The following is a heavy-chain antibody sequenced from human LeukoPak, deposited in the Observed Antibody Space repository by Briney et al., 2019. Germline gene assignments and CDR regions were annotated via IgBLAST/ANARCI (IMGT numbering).Heavy chain of an antibody. D-gene: IGHD3-10*01. Sequence: GGSLRLSCAASGFTFSSYGMHWVRQAPGKGLEWVAFIRYDGSNKYYADSVKGRFTISRDNSKNTLYLQMNSLRAEDTAVYYCAKDGSLWVGEFYFDYWGQGTLVTVSS. CDR2: IRYDGSNK. V-gene: IGHV3-30*02. J-gene: IGHJ4*02. CDR1: GFTFSSYG. CDR3: AKDGSLWVGEFYFDY.